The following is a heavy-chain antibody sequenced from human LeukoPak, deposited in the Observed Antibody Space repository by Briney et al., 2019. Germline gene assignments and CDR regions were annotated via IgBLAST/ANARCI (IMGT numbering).Heavy chain of an antibody. CDR2: IYYSGST. D-gene: IGHD2-21*02. J-gene: IGHJ3*02. V-gene: IGHV4-59*01. Sequence: SETLSLTCTASGVSISSYYWSWIRQPPGKGLEWIGYIYYSGSTNYNHSLKSRVTISGDTSKNQLSLQLNTVTAADTAVYYCARVRTHIVVVTASDAFDIWGQGTMVTVSS. CDR1: GVSISSYY. CDR3: ARVRTHIVVVTASDAFDI.